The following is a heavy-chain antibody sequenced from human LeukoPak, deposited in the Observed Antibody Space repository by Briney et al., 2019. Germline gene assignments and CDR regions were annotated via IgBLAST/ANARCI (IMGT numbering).Heavy chain of an antibody. CDR1: GGSISSYY. V-gene: IGHV4-59*01. CDR3: ARATLWFGELLSGDYYYYYMDV. J-gene: IGHJ6*03. Sequence: PLETLSLTCTVSGGSISSYYWSWIRQPPGKGLEWIGYIYYSGSTNYNPSLKSRVTISVDTSKNQFSLKLSSVTAADTAVYYCARATLWFGELLSGDYYYYYMDVWGKGTTVTVSS. CDR2: IYYSGST. D-gene: IGHD3-10*01.